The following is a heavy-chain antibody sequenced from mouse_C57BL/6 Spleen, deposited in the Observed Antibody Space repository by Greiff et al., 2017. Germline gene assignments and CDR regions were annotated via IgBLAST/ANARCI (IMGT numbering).Heavy chain of an antibody. CDR3: ARHEVDGYYVYYFDY. V-gene: IGHV1-62-2*01. CDR1: GYTFTEYT. Sequence: LVESGAELVKPGASVKLSCKASGYTFTEYTIHWVKQRSGQGLEWIGWFYPGSGSIKYNEKFKDKATLTADKSSSTVYMELSRLTSEDSAVYFCARHEVDGYYVYYFDYWGQGTTLTVSS. D-gene: IGHD2-3*01. J-gene: IGHJ2*01. CDR2: FYPGSGSI.